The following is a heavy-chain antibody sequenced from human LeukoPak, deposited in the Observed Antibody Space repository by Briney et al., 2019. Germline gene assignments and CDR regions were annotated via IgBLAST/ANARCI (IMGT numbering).Heavy chain of an antibody. V-gene: IGHV3-33*08. CDR1: GFTFSSYG. J-gene: IGHJ4*02. CDR3: AREFQSGSCDY. Sequence: PGGSLRLSCAASGFTFSSYGMHWVRQAPGKGLEWVAVIWYDGSNKYYADSVKGRFTISRDNSKNTLYLQMNSLRAEDTAVYYCAREFQSGSCDYWGQGTLVTVSS. CDR2: IWYDGSNK. D-gene: IGHD1-26*01.